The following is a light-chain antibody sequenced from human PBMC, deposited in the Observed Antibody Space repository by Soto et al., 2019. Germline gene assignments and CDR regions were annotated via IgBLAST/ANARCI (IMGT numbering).Light chain of an antibody. J-gene: IGLJ2*01. CDR2: DVS. CDR3: SSYTSSSTLVV. CDR1: SSDVGGYNY. Sequence: QSALTQPASVSGSPGQSITISCTGTSSDVGGYNYVSWYQQHTGKAPKLMIYDVSNRPSGVSNRFSGSKSGNTASLTISGLQDEEEADYYCSSYTSSSTLVVFGGGTKLTVL. V-gene: IGLV2-14*01.